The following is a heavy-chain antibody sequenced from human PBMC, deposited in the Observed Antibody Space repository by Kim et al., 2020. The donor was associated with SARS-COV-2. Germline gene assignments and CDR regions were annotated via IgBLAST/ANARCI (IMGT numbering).Heavy chain of an antibody. V-gene: IGHV1-18*01. Sequence: ASVKVSCKASGYTFTSYGITWVRQAPGQGLEWVGWISAYNGRTNYAQKVQGRVTMTTDTSTTTAYMELRSLRSDDTAIYYCARGVDPWPWYFDFWGRGTLLTVSS. CDR3: ARGVDPWPWYFDF. D-gene: IGHD2-21*01. CDR2: ISAYNGRT. J-gene: IGHJ2*01. CDR1: GYTFTSYG.